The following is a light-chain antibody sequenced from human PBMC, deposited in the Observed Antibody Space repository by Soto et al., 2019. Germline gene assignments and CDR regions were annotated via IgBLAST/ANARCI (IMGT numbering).Light chain of an antibody. V-gene: IGLV2-23*01. Sequence: QSVVTQPASVSGSLAQSITISCTGTSWYGGSYSLLSWYQHHPGKAPKLIIYEDIKGPSGVSNRFSGSKSGNTASLRISGLQAEDEADYYCYTYAGGSTYLFGTGTKVTVL. CDR3: YTYAGGSTYL. CDR1: SWYGGSYSL. J-gene: IGLJ1*01. CDR2: EDI.